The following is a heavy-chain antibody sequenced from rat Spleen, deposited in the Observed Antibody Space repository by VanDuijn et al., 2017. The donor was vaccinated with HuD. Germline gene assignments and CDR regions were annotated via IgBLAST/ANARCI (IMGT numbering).Heavy chain of an antibody. J-gene: IGHJ2*01. D-gene: IGHD1-9*01. V-gene: IGHV5-19*01. CDR3: VRHGYTRYYFDY. CDR2: ISPSGGST. CDR1: GFTFSNYG. Sequence: EVQLVETGGGLVQPGRSLKLSCVASGFTFSNYGMHWIRQAPTKGLEWVASISPSGGSTYYRDSVKGRFTISRDNAKTSLYLQMDSLRSADTASYYCVRHGYTRYYFDYWGQGVMVTVSS.